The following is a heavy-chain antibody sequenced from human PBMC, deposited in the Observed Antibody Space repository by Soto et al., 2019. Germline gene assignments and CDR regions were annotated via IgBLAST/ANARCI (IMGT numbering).Heavy chain of an antibody. J-gene: IGHJ6*02. D-gene: IGHD3-3*01. CDR2: IVVGSGNT. CDR1: GLTFTSSA. V-gene: IGHV1-58*01. Sequence: GASVKVSCKASGLTFTSSAVQWVRQARGQRLEWIGWIVVGSGNTNYAQKFQERVTITRDMSTSTAYMELSSLRSEDTAVYYCAADPPHTYYDFWSGYYSDYYGMDVWGQGTTVTVSS. CDR3: AADPPHTYYDFWSGYYSDYYGMDV.